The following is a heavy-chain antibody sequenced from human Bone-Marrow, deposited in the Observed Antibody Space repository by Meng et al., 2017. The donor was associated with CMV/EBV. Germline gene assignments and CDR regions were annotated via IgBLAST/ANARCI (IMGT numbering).Heavy chain of an antibody. D-gene: IGHD2-15*01. J-gene: IGHJ6*02. CDR2: ISSSGSTI. Sequence: GESLKISCAASGFTFSSYEMNWVRQAPGKGLEWVSYISSSGSTIYYADSVKGRFTISRDNAKNSLYLQMNSLRAEDTAVYYCARSSRVVDVYYYYGMDVWGQGTTVTVPS. V-gene: IGHV3-48*03. CDR3: ARSSRVVDVYYYYGMDV. CDR1: GFTFSSYE.